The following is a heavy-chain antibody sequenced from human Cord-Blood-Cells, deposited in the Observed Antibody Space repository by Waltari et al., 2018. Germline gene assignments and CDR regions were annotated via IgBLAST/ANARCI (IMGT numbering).Heavy chain of an antibody. J-gene: IGHJ4*02. CDR1: GLTVRSNY. D-gene: IGHD6-13*01. V-gene: IGHV3-53*01. Sequence: EVQLVESGGGLIQPGGYLRHSCAAAGLTVRSNYMSWVRQAPGKGLELVSVIYSGGSTYYADSVKGRFTISRDNAKNTLYLQMNSLRAEDTAGYYCARSWYFHYWGQGTLVTVSS. CDR2: IYSGGST. CDR3: ARSWYFHY.